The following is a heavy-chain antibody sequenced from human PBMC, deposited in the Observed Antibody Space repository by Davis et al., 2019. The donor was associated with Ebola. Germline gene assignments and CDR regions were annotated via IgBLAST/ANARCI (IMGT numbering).Heavy chain of an antibody. Sequence: GESLKISCAVSGFTFSSYAMHWVRQAPGKALEWVAVISYDGSNKYYADSVKGRFTISRDNSKNTLYLQMNSLRAEDTAVYYCARDGREQQLVLYWFDPWGQGTLVTVSS. V-gene: IGHV3-30-3*01. J-gene: IGHJ5*02. CDR1: GFTFSSYA. D-gene: IGHD6-13*01. CDR2: ISYDGSNK. CDR3: ARDGREQQLVLYWFDP.